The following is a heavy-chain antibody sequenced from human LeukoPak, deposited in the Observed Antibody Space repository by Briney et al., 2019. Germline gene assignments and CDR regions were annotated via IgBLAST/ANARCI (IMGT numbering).Heavy chain of an antibody. CDR1: GFTFSNYW. Sequence: GGSLRLSCAASGFTFSNYWMSWVRQAPGKGLVWVSRIRSDGSDARYAESVKGRFTIYRDNAKNTLYLQMNSLRDEDTAVYYCARDWFHAIDYWGQGTLVTVSS. D-gene: IGHD2/OR15-2a*01. CDR2: IRSDGSDA. V-gene: IGHV3-74*01. J-gene: IGHJ4*02. CDR3: ARDWFHAIDY.